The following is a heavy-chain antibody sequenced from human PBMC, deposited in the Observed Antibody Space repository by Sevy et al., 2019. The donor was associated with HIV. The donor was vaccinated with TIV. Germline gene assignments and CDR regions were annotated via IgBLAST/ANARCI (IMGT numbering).Heavy chain of an antibody. CDR1: GFTFSSYA. Sequence: GGSLRLSCAASGFTFSSYAMHWVRQAPGKGLEWVAVISYDGSNKYYADSVKGRFTIYRENSKKKLYLQMNSLRAKDTAVYYCARDQYYDSSGSPYFDYWGQGTLVTVSS. V-gene: IGHV3-30-3*01. J-gene: IGHJ4*02. CDR3: ARDQYYDSSGSPYFDY. CDR2: ISYDGSNK. D-gene: IGHD3-22*01.